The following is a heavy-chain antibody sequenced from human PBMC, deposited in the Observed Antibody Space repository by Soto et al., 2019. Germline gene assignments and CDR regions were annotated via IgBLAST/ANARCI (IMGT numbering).Heavy chain of an antibody. Sequence: EVQLLESGGGLVQPGGSLRLSCAASGFTFSSYAMSWVRQAPGKGLEWVSAISGSGGSTYYADSVKGRFTISRDNSKNTLYLQMNSLRADDTAVYYCANTLIGGATSFDYWGQGTLVTVSS. CDR3: ANTLIGGATSFDY. V-gene: IGHV3-23*01. CDR2: ISGSGGST. D-gene: IGHD1-26*01. CDR1: GFTFSSYA. J-gene: IGHJ4*02.